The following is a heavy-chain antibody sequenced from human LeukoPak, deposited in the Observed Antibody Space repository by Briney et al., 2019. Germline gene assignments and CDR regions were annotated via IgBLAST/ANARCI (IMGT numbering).Heavy chain of an antibody. CDR1: SVSISNYY. D-gene: IGHD6-19*01. V-gene: IGHV4-59*01. Sequence: PSETLSLTCTVSSVSISNYYWSWIRQPPGKELEWIGYIYYSGSTSYNPSLKSRGTISVDTSENQFSLKLNSVTAADTAVYYCARVGSGWPYYFDYWGQGTLVTVSS. CDR3: ARVGSGWPYYFDY. J-gene: IGHJ4*02. CDR2: IYYSGST.